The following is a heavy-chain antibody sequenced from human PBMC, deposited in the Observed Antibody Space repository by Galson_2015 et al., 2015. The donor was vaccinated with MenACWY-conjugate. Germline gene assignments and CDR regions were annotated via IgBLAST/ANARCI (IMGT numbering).Heavy chain of an antibody. J-gene: IGHJ4*02. D-gene: IGHD3-16*01. CDR1: GGSISRHY. Sequence: ETLSLTCTVSGGSISRHYWSWIRLAPGKRLEWIGYIYFGGRTTYNPSLESRVTISIDTSRSQFSLKLSSVTAADTAVYYCAKHALGGYFDNWGQGTLVTVSS. V-gene: IGHV4-59*11. CDR3: AKHALGGYFDN. CDR2: IYFGGRT.